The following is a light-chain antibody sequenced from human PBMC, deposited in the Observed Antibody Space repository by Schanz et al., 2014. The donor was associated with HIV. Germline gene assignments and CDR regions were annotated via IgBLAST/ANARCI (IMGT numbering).Light chain of an antibody. V-gene: IGKV1-17*03. J-gene: IGKJ4*01. CDR3: QQSFSTPLT. Sequence: IQMTQSPSTVSASVGDRVTITCRASQGISGSLAWFQQRPGKVPKRLIYATSSLQSGAPSRFSGSGSGTEFSLTIDSLQLEDFALYYCQQSFSTPLTFGGGTKVEIK. CDR1: QGISGS. CDR2: ATS.